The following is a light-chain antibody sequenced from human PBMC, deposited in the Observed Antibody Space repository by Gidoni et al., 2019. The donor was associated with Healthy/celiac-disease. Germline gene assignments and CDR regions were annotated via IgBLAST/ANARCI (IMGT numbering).Light chain of an antibody. CDR2: KAS. CDR1: QSIGSW. CDR3: QQYNSYPYT. J-gene: IGKJ2*01. V-gene: IGKV1-5*03. Sequence: DIQMTQSPSTLSASVGDRVTITCRASQSIGSWLAWYQQKPGKAPKVLIYKASSLKSGVPSRFIGSGSGTEFTLTISSLQPDDFATYYCQQYNSYPYTFGQGTKLEIK.